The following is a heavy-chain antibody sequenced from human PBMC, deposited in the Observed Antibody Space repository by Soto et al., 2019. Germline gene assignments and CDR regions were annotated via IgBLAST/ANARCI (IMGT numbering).Heavy chain of an antibody. D-gene: IGHD1-1*01. Sequence: EVQLLESGGDLVQPGGSLRLSCAASGFTFSSYAVAWIRQAPGKGLQWVSVIGSDSGDIQYADSVKGRFTISRDNSKNTLYLQMNSLTAEDTAVYYCAKYSTTSASRYFDFWGQGTLVTVSS. CDR1: GFTFSSYA. V-gene: IGHV3-23*01. CDR3: AKYSTTSASRYFDF. CDR2: IGSDSGDI. J-gene: IGHJ4*02.